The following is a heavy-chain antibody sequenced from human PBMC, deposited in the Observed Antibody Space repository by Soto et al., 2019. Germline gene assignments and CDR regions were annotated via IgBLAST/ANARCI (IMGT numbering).Heavy chain of an antibody. J-gene: IGHJ4*02. CDR3: ARDADIVFSRPVQWFGELCVDY. Sequence: PGGSLILSCAASGFTFSSYGMHWVRQAPGKGLEWVAVIWYDGSNKYYADSVKGRFTISRDNSKNTLYLQMNSLRAEDTAVYYCARDADIVFSRPVQWFGELCVDYWGQGTLVTGSS. CDR1: GFTFSSYG. V-gene: IGHV3-33*01. CDR2: IWYDGSNK. D-gene: IGHD3-10*01.